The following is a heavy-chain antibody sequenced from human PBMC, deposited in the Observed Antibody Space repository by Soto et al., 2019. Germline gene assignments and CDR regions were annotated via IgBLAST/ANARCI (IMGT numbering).Heavy chain of an antibody. Sequence: PGGSLRLSCAASGFSVSSNYMSWVRQAPGKGLEWVSVIYSGGSTYYADSVKGRFTISRDNSKNTLYLQMNSLRAEDTAVYYCARVRAYFDCWSGYSRGPSWFDPWGQGTLVTVSS. CDR3: ARVRAYFDCWSGYSRGPSWFDP. D-gene: IGHD3-3*01. CDR2: IYSGGST. J-gene: IGHJ5*02. CDR1: GFSVSSNY. V-gene: IGHV3-53*01.